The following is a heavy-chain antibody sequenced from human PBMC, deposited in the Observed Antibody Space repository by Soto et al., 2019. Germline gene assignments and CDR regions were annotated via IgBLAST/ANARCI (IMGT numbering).Heavy chain of an antibody. Sequence: GSLRLSCAASGFTFSNAWMNWVRQAPGKGLEWVGRIKSKTDGGTTDYAAPVKGRFTISRDDSKNTLYLQMNSLKPEDTAVYYFTPETYYYDSSVYDAFDIWGQGKMVTVSS. CDR1: GFTFSNAW. J-gene: IGHJ3*02. CDR2: IKSKTDGGTT. D-gene: IGHD3-22*01. V-gene: IGHV3-15*07. CDR3: TPETYYYDSSVYDAFDI.